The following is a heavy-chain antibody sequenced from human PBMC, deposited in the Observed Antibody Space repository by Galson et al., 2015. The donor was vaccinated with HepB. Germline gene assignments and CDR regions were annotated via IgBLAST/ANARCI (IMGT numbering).Heavy chain of an antibody. Sequence: SVKVSCKASGYTFTNYGINWVRQAPGQGLEWMGWISGYNGNTKYAQKLLGRVTMTTGTSTNTVYMELRSLTSDDTAVYYCARDTSYSDNSLSYWGQGTLVTVSS. J-gene: IGHJ1*01. V-gene: IGHV1-18*01. CDR2: ISGYNGNT. CDR1: GYTFTNYG. CDR3: ARDTSYSDNSLSY. D-gene: IGHD4-17*01.